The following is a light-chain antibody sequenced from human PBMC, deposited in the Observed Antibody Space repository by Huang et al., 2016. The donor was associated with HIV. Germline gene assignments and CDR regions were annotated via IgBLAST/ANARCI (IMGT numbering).Light chain of an antibody. CDR2: NTS. V-gene: IGKV3-15*01. CDR1: QSVSSN. CDR3: QQYNNWPPYT. Sequence: EVIMTQSPATFSVSPGETATLSCRASQSVSSNLGWYQQRPGQAPRLWIYNTSTSATGIPAMVSGGGSGTYFTLTISSVQSEDFAVYYCQQYNNWPPYTFGQGTKLEIK. J-gene: IGKJ2*01.